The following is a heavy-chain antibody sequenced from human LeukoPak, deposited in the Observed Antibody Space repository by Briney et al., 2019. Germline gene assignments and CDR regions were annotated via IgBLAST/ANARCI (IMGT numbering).Heavy chain of an antibody. D-gene: IGHD2-8*01. CDR1: GFTFTNYA. Sequence: GGSLRLSCSISGFTFTNYAMNWVRQAPGKGLEWVSAISGSGVSTYYADSVKGRFTISRDNSKSTVSLQMNSLRADDTAIYYCAKGRPSCTTSNCYGTDVWGQGTTVTVSS. CDR3: AKGRPSCTTSNCYGTDV. V-gene: IGHV3-23*01. J-gene: IGHJ6*02. CDR2: ISGSGVST.